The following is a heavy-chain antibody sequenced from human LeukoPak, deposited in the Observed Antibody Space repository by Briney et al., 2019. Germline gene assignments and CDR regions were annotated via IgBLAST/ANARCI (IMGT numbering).Heavy chain of an antibody. V-gene: IGHV4-4*09. Sequence: SETLSLTCTVSGGSISSYYWSWIRQPPGKGLEWIGYIYTSGSTNYNPSLKSRVTISVDTSKNQFSLKLSSVTAADTALYYCARARLQRNDAFDIWGQGTMVTVSS. CDR2: IYTSGST. CDR1: GGSISSYY. D-gene: IGHD5-24*01. J-gene: IGHJ3*02. CDR3: ARARLQRNDAFDI.